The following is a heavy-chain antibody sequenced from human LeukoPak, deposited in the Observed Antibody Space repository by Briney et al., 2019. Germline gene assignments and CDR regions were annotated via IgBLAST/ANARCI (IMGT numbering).Heavy chain of an antibody. J-gene: IGHJ3*02. D-gene: IGHD3-22*01. CDR2: INPNSGGT. CDR3: ARGRHSYESSDYYYEGDAFDI. V-gene: IGHV1-2*02. CDR1: GYTLTELS. Sequence: ASVKVSCKVSGYTLTELSMHWVRQAPGKGLEWMGWINPNSGGTNYAQKFQGGVTMTRDTSISTAYMELSRLRSDDTAVYYCARGRHSYESSDYYYEGDAFDIWGQGTMVTVSS.